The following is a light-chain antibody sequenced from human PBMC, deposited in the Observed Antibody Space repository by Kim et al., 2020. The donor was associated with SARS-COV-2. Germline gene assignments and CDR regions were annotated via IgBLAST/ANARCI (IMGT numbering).Light chain of an antibody. V-gene: IGKV3-20*01. CDR1: QSVNNRY. CDR3: QQYGSSRT. J-gene: IGKJ1*01. Sequence: LSQGQRATLSCRASQSVNNRYLAWYQQKPGQAPRLLIYDASSRATGIPDRFSGSGSETDFTLTISRLEPEDFAVYYCQQYGSSRTFGQGTKVDIK. CDR2: DAS.